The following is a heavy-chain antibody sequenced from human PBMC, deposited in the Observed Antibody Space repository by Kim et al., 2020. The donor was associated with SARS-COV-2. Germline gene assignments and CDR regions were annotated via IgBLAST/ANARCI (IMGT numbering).Heavy chain of an antibody. D-gene: IGHD2-2*02. Sequence: GGSLRLSCAASGFSFSSYSLDWVRQAPGKGLEWVSSISMIGSYIHYADSVKGRFTISRDNAKNSLYLQMNSLRVEDTGVYYCATYTNSAYWGQGALCTAS. V-gene: IGHV3-21*01. J-gene: IGHJ1*01. CDR1: GFSFSSYS. CDR3: ATYTNSAY. CDR2: ISMIGSYI.